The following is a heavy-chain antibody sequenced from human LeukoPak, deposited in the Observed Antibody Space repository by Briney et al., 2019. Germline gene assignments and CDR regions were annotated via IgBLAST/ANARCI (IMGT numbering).Heavy chain of an antibody. CDR3: ASGLMVYGLHYYYMDV. J-gene: IGHJ6*04. D-gene: IGHD2-8*01. CDR1: GYRFTDYF. CDR2: INPESGDT. Sequence: ASVKVSCKASGYRFTDYFMHWVRQAPGQGLEWMGWINPESGDTNYAQHFQGRVTMTRDTSISTAYMELFRLTSDDTAVYYCASGLMVYGLHYYYMDVWGTGTTVTVSS. V-gene: IGHV1-2*02.